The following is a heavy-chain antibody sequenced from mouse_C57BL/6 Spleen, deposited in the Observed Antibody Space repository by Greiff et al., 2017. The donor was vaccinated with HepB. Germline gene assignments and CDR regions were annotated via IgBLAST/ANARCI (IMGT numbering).Heavy chain of an antibody. Sequence: VQLQQSGAELVRPGSSVKLSCKASGYTFTSYWMDWVKQRPGQGLEWIGNIYPSDSETHYNQKFKDKATLTVDKSSSTAYMQLSSLTSEDSAVYYSARGYYGSSPYYFDYWGQGTTLTVSS. D-gene: IGHD1-1*01. V-gene: IGHV1-61*01. CDR3: ARGYYGSSPYYFDY. J-gene: IGHJ2*01. CDR2: IYPSDSET. CDR1: GYTFTSYW.